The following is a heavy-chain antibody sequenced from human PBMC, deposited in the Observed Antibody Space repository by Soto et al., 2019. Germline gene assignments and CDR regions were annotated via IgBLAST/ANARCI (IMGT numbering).Heavy chain of an antibody. J-gene: IGHJ4*02. CDR3: ARDYSSVWYFDY. Sequence: PGGSLRLSCAASGFTFSSYAMSWVRQAPGKGLEWVSAISGSGGSTYYADSVKGRFTISRDNAKNSLYLQMNSLRAEDTAVYYCARDYSSVWYFDYWGQGTLVTVSS. CDR1: GFTFSSYA. CDR2: ISGSGGST. V-gene: IGHV3-23*01. D-gene: IGHD6-25*01.